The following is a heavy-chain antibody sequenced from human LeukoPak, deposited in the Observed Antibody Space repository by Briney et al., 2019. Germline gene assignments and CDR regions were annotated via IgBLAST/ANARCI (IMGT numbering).Heavy chain of an antibody. CDR1: GGSLSDDS. V-gene: IGHV4-34*01. J-gene: IGHJ4*02. Sequence: SETLSLTCAVSGGSLSDDSWNWIRNPHGPGLAWIGIISPSGVAYDNPSLNTRVNLSLDMPKNLFALNLTSTTAANTAMYSCARRLGSGRSATRGISAFDYWGQGNLVAVSS. CDR3: ARRLGSGRSATRGISAFDY. D-gene: IGHD6-25*01. CDR2: ISPSGVA.